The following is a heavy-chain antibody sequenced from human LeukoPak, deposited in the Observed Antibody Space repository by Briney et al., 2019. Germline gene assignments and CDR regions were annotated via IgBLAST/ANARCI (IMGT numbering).Heavy chain of an antibody. CDR1: GDSISSSSYY. CDR2: IYYSGST. CDR3: AKETYYYDSSGLDY. D-gene: IGHD3-22*01. V-gene: IGHV4-39*02. Sequence: KPSETLSLTCTVSGDSISSSSYYWGWIRQPPGKGLEWIGSIYYSGSTYYNPSLKSRVTISVDTSKSQFSLKLSSVTAADTAVYYCAKETYYYDSSGLDYWGQGTLVTVSS. J-gene: IGHJ4*02.